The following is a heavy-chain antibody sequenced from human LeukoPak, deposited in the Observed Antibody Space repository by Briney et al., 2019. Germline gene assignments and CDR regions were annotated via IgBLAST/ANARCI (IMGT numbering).Heavy chain of an antibody. CDR1: GFTFSSYG. CDR3: AKDPGYGGNVFDY. Sequence: GGSLRLSCAASGFTFSSYGMSWVRQAPGKGLEWVSAISGSGDSTYYAGSVKGRFTISRDNSKNTLYLQMNSLRAEDTAVYYCAKDPGYGGNVFDYWGQGTLVTVSS. D-gene: IGHD4-23*01. V-gene: IGHV3-23*01. J-gene: IGHJ4*02. CDR2: ISGSGDST.